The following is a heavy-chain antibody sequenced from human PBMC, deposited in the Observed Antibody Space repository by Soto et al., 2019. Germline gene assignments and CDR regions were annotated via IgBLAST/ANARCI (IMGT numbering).Heavy chain of an antibody. CDR2: IIPMFGTT. D-gene: IGHD3-22*01. CDR3: AREGSYDGGRYSEFGY. CDR1: GGTFSSYT. Sequence: QVQLVQSGVEVKKPGSSVMVSCKASGGTFSSYTISWVRQAPGQGLEWMGEIIPMFGTTNYARNFQDRVTITADESTATAYLELTSLRSEDTAISYCAREGSYDGGRYSEFGYWGQGTQVSVSS. V-gene: IGHV1-69*01. J-gene: IGHJ4*02.